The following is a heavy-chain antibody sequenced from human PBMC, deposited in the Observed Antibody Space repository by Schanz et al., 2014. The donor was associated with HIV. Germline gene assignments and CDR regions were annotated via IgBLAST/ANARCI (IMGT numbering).Heavy chain of an antibody. D-gene: IGHD2-15*01. V-gene: IGHV3-30-3*01. J-gene: IGHJ4*02. CDR2: ISYDGRNK. Sequence: QVQLVESGGGVVQPGRSLRLSCAASEFIFSSYAMHWVRQAPGKGLEWVAVISYDGRNKYYADSVKGRFTISRDNSKNTLYLQMNSLRAEDTAVYYCARGGIWEWDQPDFDYWGQGTLVTVS. CDR1: EFIFSSYA. CDR3: ARGGIWEWDQPDFDY.